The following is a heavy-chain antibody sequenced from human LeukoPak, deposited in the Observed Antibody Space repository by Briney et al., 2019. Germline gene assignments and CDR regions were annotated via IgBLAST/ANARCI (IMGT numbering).Heavy chain of an antibody. CDR1: GFTFSSYS. CDR3: ARDSHCSGGSCYFVGTFDY. Sequence: PGGSLRLSCAASGFTFSSYSMNWVRQAPGKGLEWVSYISSSSSTIYYADSVKGRFTISRDNAKNSLYLQMNSLIAEDTAVYYCARDSHCSGGSCYFVGTFDYWGQGTLVTVSS. J-gene: IGHJ4*02. CDR2: ISSSSSTI. D-gene: IGHD2-15*01. V-gene: IGHV3-48*01.